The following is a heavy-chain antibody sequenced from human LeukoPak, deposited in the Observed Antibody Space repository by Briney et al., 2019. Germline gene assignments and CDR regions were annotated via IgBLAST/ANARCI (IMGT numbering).Heavy chain of an antibody. D-gene: IGHD1-26*01. Sequence: GGSLRLSCAASGFTFSSYAMHWVRQAPGKGLEWVAVISYDGSNKYYADSVKGRFTISRDNSKNTLYLQMNSLRAEDTAVYYCARVRPGTFAFDIWGQGTMVTVSS. J-gene: IGHJ3*02. V-gene: IGHV3-30*14. CDR1: GFTFSSYA. CDR3: ARVRPGTFAFDI. CDR2: ISYDGSNK.